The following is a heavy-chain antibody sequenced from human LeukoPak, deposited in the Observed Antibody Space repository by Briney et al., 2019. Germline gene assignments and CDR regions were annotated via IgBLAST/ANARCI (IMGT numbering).Heavy chain of an antibody. CDR3: AREGGYYDFWSGYYPYYFDY. Sequence: ASVKVSCKASGGTFSGYAISWVRQAPGQGLEWMGWISAYNGNTNYAQKLQGRVTMTTDTSTSTAYMELRSLRSDDTAVYYCAREGGYYDFWSGYYPYYFDYWGQGTLVTVSS. CDR1: GGTFSGYA. CDR2: ISAYNGNT. J-gene: IGHJ4*02. V-gene: IGHV1-18*01. D-gene: IGHD3-3*01.